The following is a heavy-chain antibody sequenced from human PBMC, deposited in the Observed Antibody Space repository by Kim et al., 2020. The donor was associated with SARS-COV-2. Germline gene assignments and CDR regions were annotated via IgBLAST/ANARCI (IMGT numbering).Heavy chain of an antibody. Sequence: GGSLRLSCAASGFTFSSYAMHWVRQAPGKGLEWVAVISYDGSNKYYADSVKGRFTISRDNSKNTLYLQMNSLRAEDTAVYYCARDSKRGDSSGWNYYYYGMDVWGQGATVTVSS. D-gene: IGHD6-19*01. CDR3: ARDSKRGDSSGWNYYYYGMDV. CDR1: GFTFSSYA. J-gene: IGHJ6*02. V-gene: IGHV3-30*04. CDR2: ISYDGSNK.